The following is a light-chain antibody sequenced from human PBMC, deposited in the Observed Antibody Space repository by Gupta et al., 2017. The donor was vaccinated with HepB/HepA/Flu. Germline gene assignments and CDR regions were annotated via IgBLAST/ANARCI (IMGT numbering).Light chain of an antibody. J-gene: IGLJ1*01. CDR2: GNI. V-gene: IGLV1-40*01. CDR1: SSNIGAGYD. CDR3: QSYDSSLRV. Sequence: QSVLTQPPSVSGAPGQRVTISCTGSSSNIGAGYDVHWYQQLPGTAPKLLIYGNIPRPSGVPDRFSGSKSGTSASLAITGLQAEDEADYYCQSYDSSLRVFGTGTKVTVL.